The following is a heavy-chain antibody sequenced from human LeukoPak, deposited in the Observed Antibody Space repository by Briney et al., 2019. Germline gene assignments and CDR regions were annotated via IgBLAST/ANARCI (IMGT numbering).Heavy chain of an antibody. Sequence: NPSETLSLTCTVSGGSISSSSYYWGWIRQPPGKGLEWIGEINHSGSTNYNPSLKSRVTISVDTSKNQFSLKLSSVTAADTAVYYCAGSGYFWNYWGQGTLVTVSS. V-gene: IGHV4-39*07. J-gene: IGHJ4*02. D-gene: IGHD3-22*01. CDR3: AGSGYFWNY. CDR1: GGSISSSSYY. CDR2: INHSGST.